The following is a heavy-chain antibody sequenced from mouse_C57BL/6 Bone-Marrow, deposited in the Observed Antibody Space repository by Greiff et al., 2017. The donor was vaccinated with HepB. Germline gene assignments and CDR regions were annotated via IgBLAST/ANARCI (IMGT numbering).Heavy chain of an antibody. Sequence: VNVVESGAELARPGASVKMSCKASGYTFTSYTMHWVKQRPGQGLEWIGYINPSSGYTKYNQKFKDKATLTADKSSSTAYMQLSSLTSEDSAVYYCARRITTVVAKDYAMDYWGQGTSVTVSS. V-gene: IGHV1-4*01. CDR1: GYTFTSYT. D-gene: IGHD1-1*01. CDR3: ARRITTVVAKDYAMDY. J-gene: IGHJ4*01. CDR2: INPSSGYT.